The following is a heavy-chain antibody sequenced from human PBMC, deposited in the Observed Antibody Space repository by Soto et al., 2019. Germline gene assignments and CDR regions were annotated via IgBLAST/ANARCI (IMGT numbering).Heavy chain of an antibody. D-gene: IGHD4-4*01. V-gene: IGHV4-59*01. CDR2: IYYSGST. CDR1: GGCISSYY. J-gene: IGHJ5*02. CDR3: ARWVKIRHPLQTWFAP. Sequence: SATMSLTCTVSGGCISSYYWSWIRQPPGKGLEWIGYIYYSGSTNYNPSLKSRVTISVDTSKNQFSLKLSSVTAADTAVYYCARWVKIRHPLQTWFAPWAPGTLVTVSS.